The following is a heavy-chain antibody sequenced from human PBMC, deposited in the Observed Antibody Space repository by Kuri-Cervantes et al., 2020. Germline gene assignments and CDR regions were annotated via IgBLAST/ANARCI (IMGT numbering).Heavy chain of an antibody. J-gene: IGHJ3*02. CDR2: INPNSGGT. D-gene: IGHD3-22*01. V-gene: IGHV1-2*02. Sequence: ASVKVSCKASGYTFTGYYMHWVRQAPGQGLEWMGWINPNSGGTNYAQKFQGRVTMTRDTSISTAYMELSRLRSDDTAVYFCAKATYYYDSSGPNVFDIWGQGTMVTVPS. CDR1: GYTFTGYY. CDR3: AKATYYYDSSGPNVFDI.